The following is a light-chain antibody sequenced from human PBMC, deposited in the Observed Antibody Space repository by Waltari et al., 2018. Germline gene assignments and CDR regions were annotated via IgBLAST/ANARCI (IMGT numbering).Light chain of an antibody. J-gene: IGLJ2*01. CDR2: EVS. Sequence: QSALTQPASVSGSPGQSITISCTGTSSDVGSYDLVSWYPQHPGKAPKVIIYEVSERPSGVSNRFAGSKSGNTASLTISGLQAEDEADYYCCSYAGGSTVFGGGTKLTVL. V-gene: IGLV2-23*02. CDR1: SSDVGSYDL. CDR3: CSYAGGSTV.